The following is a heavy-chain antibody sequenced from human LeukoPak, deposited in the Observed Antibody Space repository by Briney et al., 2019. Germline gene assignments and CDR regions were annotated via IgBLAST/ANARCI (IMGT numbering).Heavy chain of an antibody. V-gene: IGHV3-66*01. CDR2: IYSGGST. J-gene: IGHJ1*01. Sequence: GGSLRLSCAASGLTISNNFIGWVRQAPGKGLEWVSLIYSGGSTYSADSVKGRFTISRDNSKNTLHLQMNSLRVEDTAVYYCARDTDYYGSGRHGYFDHWGQGTLVTVSS. CDR3: ARDTDYYGSGRHGYFDH. CDR1: GLTISNNF. D-gene: IGHD3-10*01.